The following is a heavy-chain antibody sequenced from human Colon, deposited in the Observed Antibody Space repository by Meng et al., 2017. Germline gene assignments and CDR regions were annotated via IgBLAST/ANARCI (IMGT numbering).Heavy chain of an antibody. V-gene: IGHV4-61*01. Sequence: VPLPESGPGLVRPSETLSLTCTVSGGSVSSGSYYWSWIRQPPGKGLEWIGYIYYTGSTNYNPSLKSRVTISVDTSKNQFSLKLSSVTAADTAVYYCARGPLDYWGQGTLVTVSS. J-gene: IGHJ4*02. CDR2: IYYTGST. CDR3: ARGPLDY. CDR1: GGSVSSGSYY.